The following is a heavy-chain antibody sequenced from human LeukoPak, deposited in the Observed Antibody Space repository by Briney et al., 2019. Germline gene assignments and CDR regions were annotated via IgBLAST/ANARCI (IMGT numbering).Heavy chain of an antibody. V-gene: IGHV3-23*01. J-gene: IGHJ6*02. D-gene: IGHD1-1*01. CDR1: GFIFTNYF. CDR3: ARVPTRWAAPYYYYGMDV. Sequence: GGSLRLSCAASGFIFTNYFMSWVRQAPGMGLEWVSAISGSGGSTYYADSVKGRFTISRDNSKNTLYLQMNSLRAEDTAVYYCARVPTRWAAPYYYYGMDVWGQGTTVTVSS. CDR2: ISGSGGST.